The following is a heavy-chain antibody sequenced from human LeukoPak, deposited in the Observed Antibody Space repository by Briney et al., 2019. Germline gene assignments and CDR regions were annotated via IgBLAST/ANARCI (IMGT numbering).Heavy chain of an antibody. D-gene: IGHD4-11*01. V-gene: IGHV3-48*01. J-gene: IGHJ4*02. Sequence: GGSLRLSCAAFGFTFSSYSMNWVRQAPGKGLEWVSKISSSSSTIYYADSVKGRFTISRDNSKNTLYLQINSLRAEDTAVYYCAKDPADYYYFDYWGQGTLVTVSS. CDR3: AKDPADYYYFDY. CDR1: GFTFSSYS. CDR2: ISSSSSTI.